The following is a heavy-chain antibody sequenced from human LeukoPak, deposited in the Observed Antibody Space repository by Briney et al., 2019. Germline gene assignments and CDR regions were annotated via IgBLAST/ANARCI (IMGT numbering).Heavy chain of an antibody. CDR1: GFTFSTYG. Sequence: PGGSLRLSCAASGFTFSTYGMHWVRQAPGKGLEWVAIIWYDGSNKYYADSVKGRFTISRDNSKNTLYLQMNSLRAEDTAVYYCARDQEQWLGLLDYWGQGTLVTVSS. V-gene: IGHV3-33*01. D-gene: IGHD6-19*01. J-gene: IGHJ4*02. CDR3: ARDQEQWLGLLDY. CDR2: IWYDGSNK.